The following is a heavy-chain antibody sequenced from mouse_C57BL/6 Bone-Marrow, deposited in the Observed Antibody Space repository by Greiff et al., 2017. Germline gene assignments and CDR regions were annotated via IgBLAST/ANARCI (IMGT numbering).Heavy chain of an antibody. V-gene: IGHV6-3*01. J-gene: IGHJ4*01. CDR2: IRLKSDNYAT. CDR3: TGYYYARDY. Sequence: EVQGVESGGGLVQPGGSMKLSCVASGFTFSNYWMNWVRQSPEKGLEWVAQIRLKSDNYATHYAESVKGRFTISRDDSKSSVYLQMNNLRAEDTGIYYCTGYYYARDYWGQEPSATVPS. CDR1: GFTFSNYW.